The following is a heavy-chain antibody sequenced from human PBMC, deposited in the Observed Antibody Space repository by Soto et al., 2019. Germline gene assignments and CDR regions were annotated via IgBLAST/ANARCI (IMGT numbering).Heavy chain of an antibody. V-gene: IGHV4-59*01. D-gene: IGHD3-3*01. J-gene: IGHJ5*02. CDR1: GGSITDNY. CDR3: ARALDYDFWGGRNWFDP. Sequence: QVQLQQSGPGLLKPSETLSLTCSVSGGSITDNYWTWIRQSPGKGLEWVGSIYYTGITNYNPSLKRRVTITLDRSKNQFSLKLDSVTAADTAVYYCARALDYDFWGGRNWFDPWGQGTLVTVSS. CDR2: IYYTGIT.